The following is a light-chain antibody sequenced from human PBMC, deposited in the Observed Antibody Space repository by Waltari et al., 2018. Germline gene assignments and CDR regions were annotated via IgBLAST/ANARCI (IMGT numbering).Light chain of an antibody. Sequence: EIVLTQSPGTLSLSPGERANLSCRASQSVSSSYLAWYQQKPGQAPRLPIYGASSRATGIPDRFSGSGSGTDFTLTISRLEPEDFAVYYCQQYGSSPLTFGGGTKVEIK. J-gene: IGKJ4*01. CDR1: QSVSSSY. CDR3: QQYGSSPLT. V-gene: IGKV3-20*01. CDR2: GAS.